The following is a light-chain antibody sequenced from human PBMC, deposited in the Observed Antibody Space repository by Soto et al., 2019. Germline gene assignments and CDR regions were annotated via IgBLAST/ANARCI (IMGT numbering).Light chain of an antibody. CDR2: EVS. CDR1: SSDVGAHNF. Sequence: QSVLTQPASVSGSPGQAITISCSGSSSDVGAHNFVSWYQHHPGKAPKLMIYEVSNRPSGVSNRFSGSKSGNTASLTISGLQAEDEADYYCNSYTSSNTYVSGSGTKVTVL. J-gene: IGLJ1*01. CDR3: NSYTSSNTYV. V-gene: IGLV2-14*01.